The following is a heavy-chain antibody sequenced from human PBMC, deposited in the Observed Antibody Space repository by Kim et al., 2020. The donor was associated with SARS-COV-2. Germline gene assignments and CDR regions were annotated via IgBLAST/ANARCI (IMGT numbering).Heavy chain of an antibody. J-gene: IGHJ4*02. CDR2: IHYSGST. V-gene: IGHV4-59*13. Sequence: SETLSLTCTVSGGSISSYYWSWIRQPPGKGLEWIGYIHYSGSTKYNDSLKSRVSISIDTSKNQFSLKLTSMTAADTAMYYCARMYSSGWYVDFDFWGQGTLVTVYS. CDR1: GGSISSYY. D-gene: IGHD6-19*01. CDR3: ARMYSSGWYVDFDF.